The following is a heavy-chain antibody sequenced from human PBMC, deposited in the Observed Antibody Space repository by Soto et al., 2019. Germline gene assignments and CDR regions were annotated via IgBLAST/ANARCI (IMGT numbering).Heavy chain of an antibody. Sequence: QLQLQESGPGLVKPSETLSLTCTVSGGSISSTTYYWAWIRQPPGKGLEWVGRIYYSGSTYYNPSLKSRVTISVDTSKNQFSLKLSSVTAADTAVYYCARLTDAFEIWGQGTMGTVSS. J-gene: IGHJ3*02. CDR1: GGSISSTTYY. CDR3: ARLTDAFEI. V-gene: IGHV4-39*01. CDR2: IYYSGST.